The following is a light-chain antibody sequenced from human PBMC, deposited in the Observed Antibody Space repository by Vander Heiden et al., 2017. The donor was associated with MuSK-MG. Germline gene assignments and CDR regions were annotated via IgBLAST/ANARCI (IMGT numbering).Light chain of an antibody. Sequence: DIQMTQSPSTLAASVGDRVIITCRASQSIGSSLTWYQQKPGRAPKVLIYKASTLESGVPSRFSGGGSATEFTLTISSLQPDDFATYYCQQDDTYPLTFGGGTKVEIK. J-gene: IGKJ4*01. CDR3: QQDDTYPLT. V-gene: IGKV1-5*03. CDR2: KAS. CDR1: QSIGSS.